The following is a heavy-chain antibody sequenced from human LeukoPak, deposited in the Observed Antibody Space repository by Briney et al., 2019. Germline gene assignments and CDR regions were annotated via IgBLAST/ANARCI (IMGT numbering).Heavy chain of an antibody. V-gene: IGHV4-4*07. Sequence: SETLSLTCTVSGGSITGSHWSWLRQSAGQGLEWIGRIYSSGTTNYNPSLKSRVTMSLDTSKNQFSLRLSSMTAADTAVYYCARGAYSFDYWGQGTLVTVSS. J-gene: IGHJ4*02. CDR1: GGSITGSH. CDR3: ARGAYSFDY. CDR2: IYSSGTT.